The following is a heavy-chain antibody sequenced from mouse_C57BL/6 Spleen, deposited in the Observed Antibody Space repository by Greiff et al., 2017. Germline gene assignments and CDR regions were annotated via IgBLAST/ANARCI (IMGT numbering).Heavy chain of an antibody. Sequence: QVQLQQPGAELVKPGASVKLSCKASGYTFTSYWMQWVKQRPGQGLEWIGEIDPSDSYTNYNQKFKGKATLTVDTSSSTAYMQLSSLTSEDSAVYYCARWRYGSSYEAMDYGGQGTSVTVSS. CDR1: GYTFTSYW. CDR3: ARWRYGSSYEAMDY. V-gene: IGHV1-50*01. J-gene: IGHJ4*01. CDR2: IDPSDSYT. D-gene: IGHD1-1*01.